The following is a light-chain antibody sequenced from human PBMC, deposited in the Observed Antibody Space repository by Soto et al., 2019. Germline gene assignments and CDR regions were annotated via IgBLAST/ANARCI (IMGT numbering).Light chain of an antibody. CDR3: QQVNSYPIT. CDR2: KAS. CDR1: QSTSSW. Sequence: EIQVSQSASTLSASIGDRVTITCRASQSTSSWLAWYQQKPGEAPKLLIYKASSLESGVPSRFSGSGSGTEFTLTISSLQPDDFATYYCQQVNSYPITFAQGTRLEIK. V-gene: IGKV1-5*03. J-gene: IGKJ5*01.